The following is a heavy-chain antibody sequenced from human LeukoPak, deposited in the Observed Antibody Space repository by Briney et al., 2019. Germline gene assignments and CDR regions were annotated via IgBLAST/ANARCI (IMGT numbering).Heavy chain of an antibody. CDR2: IYYSGTT. J-gene: IGHJ4*01. V-gene: IGHV4-59*01. D-gene: IGHD2-8*01. Sequence: SETLSLTCTVSGGSISSDYWSWIRQSPGKGLEWIGYIYYSGTTSYNPSLKSRVTLSLDTSKNQFSLKLSSVTAADTAVYYCTSGGMVSGDYWGHGTLVTVSS. CDR1: GGSISSDY. CDR3: TSGGMVSGDY.